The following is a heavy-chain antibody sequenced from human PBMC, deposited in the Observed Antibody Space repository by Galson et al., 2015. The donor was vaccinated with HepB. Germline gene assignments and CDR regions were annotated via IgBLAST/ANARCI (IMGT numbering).Heavy chain of an antibody. D-gene: IGHD4-17*01. J-gene: IGHJ4*02. CDR3: ARVADADYGDHSHFDY. Sequence: SLRLSCAASGFTFSDYYMSWIRQAPGKGLEWLSYISSSAIYTNYGDSVKGRFILSRDNAKNSLYLQIHSLRAEDTAVYYCARVADADYGDHSHFDYWGQGTLVTVSS. CDR1: GFTFSDYY. V-gene: IGHV3-11*06. CDR2: ISSSAIYT.